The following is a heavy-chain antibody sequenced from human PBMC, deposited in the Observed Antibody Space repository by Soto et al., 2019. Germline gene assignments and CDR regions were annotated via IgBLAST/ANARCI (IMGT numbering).Heavy chain of an antibody. D-gene: IGHD7-27*01. J-gene: IGHJ4*02. CDR1: GGTFSSYT. CDR2: IIVIFGTA. CDR3: AREGGAPGALDF. Sequence: QVQLVQSGAEVKKPGSSVKVSCKASGGTFSSYTISWVRQAPGQGLEWMGGIIVIFGTANYAQKVQGRVTITADESTGTAYMELSSLRSEDTAIYYGAREGGAPGALDFWGQGTRVTVSS. V-gene: IGHV1-69*01.